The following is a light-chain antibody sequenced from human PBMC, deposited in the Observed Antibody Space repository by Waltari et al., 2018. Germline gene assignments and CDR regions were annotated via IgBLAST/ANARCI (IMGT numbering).Light chain of an antibody. V-gene: IGKV3-15*01. CDR1: QSGSGN. CDR3: QQYNNWPRT. J-gene: IGKJ1*01. CDR2: GTS. Sequence: ETVMTQSPATLSLSPGERATLSCRASQSGSGNLAWYQQKPGQAPRLLIYGTSTRAPGIPARFSGSGSGTEFTLTISSLLSEDFAVYYCQQYNNWPRTFGQGTKVEIK.